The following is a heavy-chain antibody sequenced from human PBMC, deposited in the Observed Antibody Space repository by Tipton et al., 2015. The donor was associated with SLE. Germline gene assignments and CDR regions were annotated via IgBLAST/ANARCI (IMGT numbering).Heavy chain of an antibody. CDR3: ARGLGVVVAVAFDI. CDR2: INHSGST. D-gene: IGHD2-15*01. J-gene: IGHJ3*02. V-gene: IGHV4-34*01. CDR1: GGSFSGYY. Sequence: GLVKPSETLSLTCAVYGGSFSGYYWSWIRQPPGKGLEWIGEINHSGSTYYNPSLKSRVTISVDTSKNQFSLKLSSVTAADTAVYYCARGLGVVVAVAFDIWGQGTMVTVSS.